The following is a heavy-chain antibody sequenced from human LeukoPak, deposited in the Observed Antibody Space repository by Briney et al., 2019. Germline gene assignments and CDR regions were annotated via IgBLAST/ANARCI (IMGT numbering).Heavy chain of an antibody. CDR2: ISSSGSTI. J-gene: IGHJ3*02. D-gene: IGHD3-3*01. CDR3: AREDDFWSGYDAFDS. Sequence: AGGSLRLSCAASGFTFSTYEMNWVRQAPGKGLEWVSYISSSGSTIYYADSVKGRFTISRDNAKNSLYLQMNSLRAEDTAVYYCAREDDFWSGYDAFDSWGQGTMVTVSS. CDR1: GFTFSTYE. V-gene: IGHV3-48*03.